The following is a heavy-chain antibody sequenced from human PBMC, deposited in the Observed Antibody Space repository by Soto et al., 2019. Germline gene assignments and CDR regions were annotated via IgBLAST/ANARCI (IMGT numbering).Heavy chain of an antibody. CDR2: ISYDGSNK. Sequence: GGSLRLSCAASGFTFSSYAMRWVRQAPGKGLEWVAVISYDGSNKYYADSVKGRFTISRDNSKNTLYLQMNSLRAEDTAVYYCARVTTQQLVLYGMDVWGQGTTVTVSS. V-gene: IGHV3-30-3*01. J-gene: IGHJ6*02. CDR1: GFTFSSYA. CDR3: ARVTTQQLVLYGMDV. D-gene: IGHD6-6*01.